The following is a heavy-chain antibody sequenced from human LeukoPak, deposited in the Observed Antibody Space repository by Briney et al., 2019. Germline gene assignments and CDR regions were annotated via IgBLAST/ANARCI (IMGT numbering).Heavy chain of an antibody. CDR2: ISAYNGNT. J-gene: IGHJ5*02. CDR3: ARDIVVVNGTTVIGFGFDP. CDR1: GYTFTSYG. V-gene: IGHV1-18*01. Sequence: GASVKVSCKASGYTFTSYGISWVRQAPGQGLEWMGWISAYNGNTNYAQKLQGRVTMTTDTSTSTAYMELRSLRSDDTAVYYCARDIVVVNGTTVIGFGFDPWGQGTLVTVSS. D-gene: IGHD3-22*01.